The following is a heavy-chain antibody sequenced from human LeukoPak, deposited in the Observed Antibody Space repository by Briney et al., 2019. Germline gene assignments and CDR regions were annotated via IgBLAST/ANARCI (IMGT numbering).Heavy chain of an antibody. Sequence: PSETLSLTCTVSGGSLSSYYWSWIRQPAGKGLEWIGRIYTSGSTNYNPSLKSRVTISVDKSKNQSSLKLSSVTAADTAVYYCARVGGDHPLSYFDYWGQGTLVTVSS. CDR3: ARVGGDHPLSYFDY. CDR1: GGSLSSYY. CDR2: IYTSGST. D-gene: IGHD1-26*01. J-gene: IGHJ4*02. V-gene: IGHV4-4*07.